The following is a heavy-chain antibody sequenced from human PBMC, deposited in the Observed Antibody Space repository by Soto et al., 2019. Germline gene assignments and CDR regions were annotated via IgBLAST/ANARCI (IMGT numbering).Heavy chain of an antibody. CDR2: ISGDGNDK. J-gene: IGHJ4*02. CDR3: VQGASTTHQPRHS. Sequence: GGSLRLSCAASGFIFRNFGMHWVLRDPGKGLEWVATISGDGNDKYYPDSMKGRFTISRDNFNNTLYLQLNSLRPEDTAVYHCVQGASTTHQPRHSWGQGVLVTVSS. D-gene: IGHD1-26*01. V-gene: IGHV3-30*03. CDR1: GFIFRNFG.